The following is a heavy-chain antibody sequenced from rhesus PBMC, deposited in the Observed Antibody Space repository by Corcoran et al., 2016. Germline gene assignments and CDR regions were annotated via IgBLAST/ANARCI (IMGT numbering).Heavy chain of an antibody. J-gene: IGHJ4*01. CDR3: VRDTSWPDQIFDY. V-gene: IGHV4-76*01. D-gene: IGHD6-13*01. Sequence: QVQLQESGPGLVKPSETLSLTCAVSGSSISGAYDLTWFRQPPGKGLEWIGYVYGSSGSTIYNPSLENRVSISKDTSKNQFSLKLSSVTAADTAVYYCVRDTSWPDQIFDYWGQGVLVTVSS. CDR2: VYGSSGST. CDR1: GSSISGAYD.